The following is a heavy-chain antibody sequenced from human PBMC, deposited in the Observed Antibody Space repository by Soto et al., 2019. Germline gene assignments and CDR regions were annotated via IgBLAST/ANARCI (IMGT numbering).Heavy chain of an antibody. D-gene: IGHD3-3*01. CDR2: INWNSATI. CDR3: AKAPHHDFWRVYRYFAF. CDR1: GFTFDDHA. V-gene: IGHV3-9*01. Sequence: MQLVESGGGFVQPGRSLTLSCAASGFTFDDHAMHWVRQGPGKGLEWVSGINWNSATIDYAASVKGRFTISRDNAKNSVSLKMNALRDEDTAFYFWAKAPHHDFWRVYRYFAFWGQGALDIASS. J-gene: IGHJ4*02.